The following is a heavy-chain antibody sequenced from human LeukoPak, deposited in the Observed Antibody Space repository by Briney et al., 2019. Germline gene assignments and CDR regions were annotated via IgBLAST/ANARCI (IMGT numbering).Heavy chain of an antibody. CDR1: GYTFTSYD. CDR3: ARDPSNFLDWFDP. J-gene: IGHJ5*02. D-gene: IGHD4-4*01. V-gene: IGHV1-8*01. Sequence: ASVKVSCEASGYTFTSYDINWVRQATGQGLEWMGWMNPNSGNTGYAQKFQGRVTMTRNTSISTAYMELSSLRSEDTAVYYCARDPSNFLDWFDPWGQGTLVTVSS. CDR2: MNPNSGNT.